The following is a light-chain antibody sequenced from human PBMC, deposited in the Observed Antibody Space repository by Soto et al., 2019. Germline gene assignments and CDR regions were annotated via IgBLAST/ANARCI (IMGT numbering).Light chain of an antibody. CDR1: QSINNNY. CDR3: QPYDASPT. V-gene: IGKV3-20*01. Sequence: EIVLTQSPGTLSLSAGERATLSCRASQSINNNYLAWYQQKPGQAPTVLIYGASSRAPGIPDRFSGSGSGTDFTLTISRLEPEDFAVYYCQPYDASPTLGQGTKVDIK. CDR2: GAS. J-gene: IGKJ1*01.